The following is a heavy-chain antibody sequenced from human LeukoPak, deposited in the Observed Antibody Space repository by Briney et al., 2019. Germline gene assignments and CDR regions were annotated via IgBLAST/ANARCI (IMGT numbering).Heavy chain of an antibody. Sequence: GGSLRLSCAASGFTFSNAWMSWVRQAPGKGLEWVGRIKSKTDGGTTDYAAPVKGRFTISRDDSKNTLYLQMNSLKTEDTAVHYCTTDPSLRFLEERDAFDIWGQGTMVTVSS. J-gene: IGHJ3*02. V-gene: IGHV3-15*01. D-gene: IGHD1/OR15-1a*01. CDR1: GFTFSNAW. CDR2: IKSKTDGGTT. CDR3: TTDPSLRFLEERDAFDI.